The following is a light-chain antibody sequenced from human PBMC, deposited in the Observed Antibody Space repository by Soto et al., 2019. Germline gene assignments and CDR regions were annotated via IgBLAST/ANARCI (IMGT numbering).Light chain of an antibody. CDR1: QSVNSN. CDR2: GAS. Sequence: EIVMTQSPATLSVSPGERATLSCMASQSVNSNLAWYQQKPGQAPRLLIYGASTRATGISARFSGSRSETEFTLTISSLQSEDFAVYNCQQYNNWSTIGQGTKVEL. J-gene: IGKJ1*01. CDR3: QQYNNWST. V-gene: IGKV3-15*01.